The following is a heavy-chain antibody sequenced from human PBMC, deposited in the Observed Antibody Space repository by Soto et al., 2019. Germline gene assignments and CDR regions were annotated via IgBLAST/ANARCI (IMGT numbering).Heavy chain of an antibody. Sequence: EVQLVESGGGLVQPGGSLRLSCAASGFTFSTYWMHWVRQAPGKGLVWVSGVKTDGSSTSYADSVKGRFTISRDNAKNTLYLQMNSLTAEDTTVYYCARRWSPDYWGQGTLVTVSS. J-gene: IGHJ4*02. CDR1: GFTFSTYW. D-gene: IGHD2-15*01. CDR3: ARRWSPDY. V-gene: IGHV3-74*01. CDR2: VKTDGSST.